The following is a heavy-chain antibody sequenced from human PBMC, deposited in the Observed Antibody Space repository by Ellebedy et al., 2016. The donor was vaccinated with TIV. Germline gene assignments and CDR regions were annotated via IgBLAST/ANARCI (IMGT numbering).Heavy chain of an antibody. D-gene: IGHD4-17*01. Sequence: GESLKISCAASGFTFSSYWMSWVRQAPGKGLEWVASIKQDGSEKSYVDSVKGRFTVSRDNDKNSLYLQMDSLRVEDTDGYYCLVTTRSRSFDYWGQGTLVTVSS. CDR2: IKQDGSEK. CDR3: LVTTRSRSFDY. CDR1: GFTFSSYW. V-gene: IGHV3-7*03. J-gene: IGHJ4*02.